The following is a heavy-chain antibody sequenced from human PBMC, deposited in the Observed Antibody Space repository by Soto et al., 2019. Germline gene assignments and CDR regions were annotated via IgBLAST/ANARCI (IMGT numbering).Heavy chain of an antibody. CDR3: ARHVYYDVLKKNY. J-gene: IGHJ4*02. D-gene: IGHD3-9*01. CDR2: IYPGNSDT. Sequence: GESLKISCKGSGYNFANYWIGWVRQMPGKSLKRMGIIYPGNSDTRYSPYFQGQVTISADTSISTAYLEWSSLKASDFAIYYCARHVYYDVLKKNYWGQGTLVTVSS. V-gene: IGHV5-51*01. CDR1: GYNFANYW.